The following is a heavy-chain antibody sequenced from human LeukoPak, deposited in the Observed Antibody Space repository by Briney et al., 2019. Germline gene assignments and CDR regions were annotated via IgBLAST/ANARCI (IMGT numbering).Heavy chain of an antibody. CDR2: IFYSGST. CDR1: GGSISSGGYY. J-gene: IGHJ4*02. Sequence: PSQTLSLTCNVSGGSISSGGYYWSWIRQHPGKGLEWIGFIFYSGSTSYDPSLKNRVSFSLDASKNQFSLTLTSVTAADTAVYCCARLYGDLWGQGTLVTVSS. CDR3: ARLYGDL. D-gene: IGHD3-3*01. V-gene: IGHV4-31*03.